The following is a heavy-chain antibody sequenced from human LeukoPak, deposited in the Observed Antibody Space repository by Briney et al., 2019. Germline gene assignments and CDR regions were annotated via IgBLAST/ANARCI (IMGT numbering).Heavy chain of an antibody. Sequence: SQTLSLTCTVSGGSISSGDYYWSWIRQPPGKGLEWIGYIYYSGSTYYNPSLKSRVTISVDTSKNQFSLKLSSVTAAGTAVYYCARGSHVVRGVILVWGQGTLVTVSS. CDR3: ARGSHVVRGVILV. V-gene: IGHV4-30-4*08. D-gene: IGHD3-10*01. J-gene: IGHJ4*02. CDR1: GGSISSGDYY. CDR2: IYYSGST.